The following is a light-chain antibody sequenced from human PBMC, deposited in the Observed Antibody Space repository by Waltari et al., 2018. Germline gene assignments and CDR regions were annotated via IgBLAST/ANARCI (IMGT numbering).Light chain of an antibody. CDR3: QKNYSIPGT. CDR1: QRISSY. V-gene: IGKV1-39*01. Sequence: DIQMTQSPSSLSASLGDRVTITCRASQRISSYLNWYQQKPGKAPKLLIYAASSVPTGVPARFSVSGSETDCNLTISNLQPEDCATYDCQKNYSIPGTFGQGTKVEIK. J-gene: IGKJ2*02. CDR2: AAS.